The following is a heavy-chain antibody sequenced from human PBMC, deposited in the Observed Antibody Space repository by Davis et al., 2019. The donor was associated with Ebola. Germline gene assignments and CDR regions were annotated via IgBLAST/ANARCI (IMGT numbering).Heavy chain of an antibody. Sequence: PGGSLRLSCAASGFTFSNVWMAWVRQAPGKGPEWVSTILGSGSGTYYADSVKGRLTISRDNSRDTLYLLMNSLRAEDTAIYYCARGKSDFLLDWFDPWGQGTLVTVSS. CDR2: ILGSGSGT. J-gene: IGHJ5*02. D-gene: IGHD2-21*02. CDR1: GFTFSNVW. V-gene: IGHV3-23*01. CDR3: ARGKSDFLLDWFDP.